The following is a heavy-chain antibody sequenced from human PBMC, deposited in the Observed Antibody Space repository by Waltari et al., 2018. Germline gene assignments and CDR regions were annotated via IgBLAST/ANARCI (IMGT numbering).Heavy chain of an antibody. Sequence: QVQLQQWGAGLLKPSETLSLTCAVYGGSFSGYYWSWIRQPPGKGLEWIGEINHSGSTNYNPSLKSRVTISVDTSKNQCSLKLSSVTAADTAVYYCARGGIVGATFWYFDLWGRGTLVTVSS. CDR2: INHSGST. J-gene: IGHJ2*01. V-gene: IGHV4-34*01. D-gene: IGHD1-26*01. CDR1: GGSFSGYY. CDR3: ARGGIVGATFWYFDL.